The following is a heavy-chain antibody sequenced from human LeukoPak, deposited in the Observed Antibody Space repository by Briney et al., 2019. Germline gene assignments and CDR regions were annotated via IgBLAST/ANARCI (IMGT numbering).Heavy chain of an antibody. CDR3: ARDRSQYDWNYGDFDY. Sequence: SETLSLTCIVSGDSISTYYWSWIRQPAGKGLGWIGHIYSSGSTNYNPSLESRVTMSIATSKNQFSLKVRSVTAADTAVYYCARDRSQYDWNYGDFDYWGRGTLVTVSS. V-gene: IGHV4-4*07. D-gene: IGHD1-7*01. CDR1: GDSISTYY. J-gene: IGHJ4*02. CDR2: IYSSGST.